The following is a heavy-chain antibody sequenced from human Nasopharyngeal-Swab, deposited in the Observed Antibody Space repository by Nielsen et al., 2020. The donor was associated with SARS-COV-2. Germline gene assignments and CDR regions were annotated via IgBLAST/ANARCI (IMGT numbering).Heavy chain of an antibody. D-gene: IGHD2-21*02. Sequence: ASVQVSCNASGYTFTGYYIHWVRRAPGQGLEWMGRINPYSGGTNYAQKFQGRVTMTRDTSISTAYMELSRLRSDDTAVYYCARDYCGGDCFPDSWGQGTLVTVSS. CDR1: GYTFTGYY. CDR3: ARDYCGGDCFPDS. V-gene: IGHV1-2*06. CDR2: INPYSGGT. J-gene: IGHJ4*02.